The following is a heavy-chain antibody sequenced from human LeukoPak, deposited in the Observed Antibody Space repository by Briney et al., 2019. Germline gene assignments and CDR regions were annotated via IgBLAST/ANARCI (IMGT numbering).Heavy chain of an antibody. Sequence: SETLSLTCTVSGGSISSYYWSWIRQPPGKGLEWIGYIYYSGSTNYNPSLKSRVTISVDTSKNQFSLKLSSVTAADTAVYYCARGPLRRAYYYYYGMDVWGQGTTVTVSS. V-gene: IGHV4-59*01. CDR3: ARGPLRRAYYYYYGMDV. CDR2: IYYSGST. J-gene: IGHJ6*02. CDR1: GGSISSYY.